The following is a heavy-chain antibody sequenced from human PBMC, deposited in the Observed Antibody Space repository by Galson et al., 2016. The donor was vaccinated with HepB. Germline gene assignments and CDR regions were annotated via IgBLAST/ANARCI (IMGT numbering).Heavy chain of an antibody. Sequence: LSLTCTVSGGSISSGTYYWSWIRQPPEKGLEFIGDMNYSGSTHYNQSLKSRVTMSLDTSKNQFSLRLSSVTAEDTAVYYCARDNRVSSKGYHWYFDLWGRGTLVSVSS. V-gene: IGHV4-31*03. CDR3: ARDNRVSSKGYHWYFDL. CDR1: GGSISSGTYY. CDR2: MNYSGST. J-gene: IGHJ2*01. D-gene: IGHD5/OR15-5a*01.